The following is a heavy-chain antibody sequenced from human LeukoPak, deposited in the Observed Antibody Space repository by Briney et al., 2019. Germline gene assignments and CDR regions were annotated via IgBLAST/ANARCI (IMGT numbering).Heavy chain of an antibody. J-gene: IGHJ4*03. V-gene: IGHV3-48*03. D-gene: IGHD5-24*01. Sequence: GGSLTLTCTIFGGTLSTYEFNWVRQAPGKGPEWISYMSRTADRIDHADSVKGRFTMSRDNAKNSVYLQMNSLRVDDTAIYYCATRVPCSGYKDWGKGTLVTVSS. CDR3: ATRVPCSGYKD. CDR1: GGTLSTYE. CDR2: MSRTADRI.